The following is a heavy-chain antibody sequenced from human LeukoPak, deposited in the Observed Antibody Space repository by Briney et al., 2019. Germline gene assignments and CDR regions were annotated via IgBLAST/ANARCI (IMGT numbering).Heavy chain of an antibody. Sequence: ASVKVSCKASGYTFTGYYMHWVRQAPGQGLEWMGWINPNSGGTNYAQKFQGRVTMTRDTSISTAYMELSRLRSDDTAVYYCARVPRRPTIGETTPEFDYWGQGTLVTVSS. V-gene: IGHV1-2*02. J-gene: IGHJ4*02. CDR3: ARVPRRPTIGETTPEFDY. CDR1: GYTFTGYY. D-gene: IGHD1-14*01. CDR2: INPNSGGT.